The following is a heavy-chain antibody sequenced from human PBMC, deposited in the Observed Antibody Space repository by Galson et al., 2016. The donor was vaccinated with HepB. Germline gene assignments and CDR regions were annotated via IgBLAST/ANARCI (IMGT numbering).Heavy chain of an antibody. V-gene: IGHV4-34*01. J-gene: IGHJ5*02. CDR1: GGFLNGYY. CDR3: YFGP. D-gene: IGHD4-17*01. CDR2: ISHTGGA. Sequence: SETLSLTCVVSGGFLNGYYWSWIRQPPGKGLEWVGDISHTGGAIYRPSLESRLTISLDTSTNQFFYCARGGSGNGDYVTNNYFGPWGQGILVTVSS.